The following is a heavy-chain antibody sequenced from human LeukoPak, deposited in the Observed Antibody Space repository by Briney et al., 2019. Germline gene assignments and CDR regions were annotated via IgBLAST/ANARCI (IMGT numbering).Heavy chain of an antibody. J-gene: IGHJ3*02. D-gene: IGHD3-22*01. CDR1: GYSISSGYY. CDR2: IYHSGST. Sequence: KSSETLSLTCTVSGYSISSGYYWGWIRQPPGKGLEWIGSIYHSGSTYYNPSLKSRVTISVDTSKNQFSLKLSSVTAADTAVYYCARDVSRWGDLSSGPQTDAFDIWGQGTMVTVSS. V-gene: IGHV4-38-2*02. CDR3: ARDVSRWGDLSSGPQTDAFDI.